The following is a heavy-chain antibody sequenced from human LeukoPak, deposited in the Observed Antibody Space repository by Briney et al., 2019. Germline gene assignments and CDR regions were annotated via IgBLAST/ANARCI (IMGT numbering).Heavy chain of an antibody. D-gene: IGHD5-12*01. V-gene: IGHV3-21*01. CDR2: ISSSSSYI. CDR3: ASGYSGLAGGY. CDR1: GFTFSYYN. J-gene: IGHJ4*02. Sequence: PGGSLRLSCAASGFTFSYYNMNWVRQAPGKGLEWVSSISSSSSYIYYADSVKGRFTISRDNAKNSLYLQMDGLRAEDTAVYYCASGYSGLAGGYWGQGTLVTVSS.